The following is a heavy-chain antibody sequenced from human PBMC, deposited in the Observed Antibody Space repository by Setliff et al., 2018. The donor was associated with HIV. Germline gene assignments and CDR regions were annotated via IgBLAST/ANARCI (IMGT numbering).Heavy chain of an antibody. V-gene: IGHV3-48*01. CDR3: VRDKDWAFDY. Sequence: GGSLRLSCAASGFTFSTYSMNWVRQAPGKGLEWVSYISRSSNTVYYADSLKGRFTISRDNAKNSLYLQMNSLRVEDTAVYYCVRDKDWAFDYWGQGTLVTVSS. D-gene: IGHD3-9*01. CDR2: ISRSSNTV. CDR1: GFTFSTYS. J-gene: IGHJ4*02.